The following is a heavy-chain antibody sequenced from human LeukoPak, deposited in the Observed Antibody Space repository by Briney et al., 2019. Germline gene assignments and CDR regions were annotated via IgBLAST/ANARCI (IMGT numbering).Heavy chain of an antibody. CDR3: ARGPPFDY. J-gene: IGHJ4*02. CDR1: GFTFSIYS. CDR2: ISSSSSYI. Sequence: GVSLRLSCAASGFTFSIYSMNWVRQAPGKGLEWVSSISSSSSYIYDAESVKGRFTISRDNAKNSLYLQMNSLRAEDTAVYYCARGPPFDYWGQGTLVTVSS. V-gene: IGHV3-21*01.